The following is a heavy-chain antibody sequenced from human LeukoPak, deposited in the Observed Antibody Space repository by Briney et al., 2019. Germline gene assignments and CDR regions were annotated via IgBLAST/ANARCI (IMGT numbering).Heavy chain of an antibody. CDR3: AREGFWRGYERHPRYYGMDV. V-gene: IGHV1-18*01. D-gene: IGHD3-3*01. CDR1: GYTFTSYG. CDR2: ISAYNGNT. J-gene: IGHJ6*02. Sequence: ASVKVSCKASGYTFTSYGISWVRQAPGQGLEWMGWISAYNGNTNYAQKLQGRVTMTTDTAKTAYMELRSLRYDDTAVYLCAREGFWRGYERHPRYYGMDVWGQGTTVIVSS.